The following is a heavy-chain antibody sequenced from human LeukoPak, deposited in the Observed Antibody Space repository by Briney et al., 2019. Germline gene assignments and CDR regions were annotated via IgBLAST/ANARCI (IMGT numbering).Heavy chain of an antibody. CDR2: ISNNGDNT. D-gene: IGHD1-26*01. V-gene: IGHV3-23*01. J-gene: IGHJ4*02. CDR1: GFIFSSYA. Sequence: GGSLRLSCAASGFIFSSYAVTWVRQAPGKGLEWVSTISNNGDNTYYADSVKGRFTISRDNSKNTLYLQMNSLRAEDTAVYYCANAIRNSGSHNPAGTDYWGQGTLVTVSS. CDR3: ANAIRNSGSHNPAGTDY.